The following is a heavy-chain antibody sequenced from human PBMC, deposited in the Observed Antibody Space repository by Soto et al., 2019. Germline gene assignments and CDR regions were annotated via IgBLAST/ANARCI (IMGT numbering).Heavy chain of an antibody. J-gene: IGHJ6*02. CDR3: ARAYSGYDFYYYYGMDV. V-gene: IGHV3-33*01. CDR2: IWYDGSNK. CDR1: GFTFRSHG. Sequence: GGSLRLSCAASGFTFRSHGMHWVRQALGKGLEWVAVIWYDGSNKNYADSVKGRFTISRDNSKNTLYLQMNSLRAEDTAVYYCARAYSGYDFYYYYGMDVWGQGTTVTVSS. D-gene: IGHD5-12*01.